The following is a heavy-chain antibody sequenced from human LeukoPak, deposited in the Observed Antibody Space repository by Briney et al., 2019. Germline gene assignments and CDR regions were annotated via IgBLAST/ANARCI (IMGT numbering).Heavy chain of an antibody. V-gene: IGHV3-66*01. J-gene: IGHJ6*02. CDR3: ASRIAAAGYYYYGMDV. CDR1: GFTVSSNY. Sequence: GGSLRLSCAASGFTVSSNYMSWVRQAPGKGLEWVSVIYSGGSTYYADSVKGRFTISRDNSKNTLYLQMNSLRAEDTAVYYCASRIAAAGYYYYGMDVWGQGTTVTVSS. D-gene: IGHD6-13*01. CDR2: IYSGGST.